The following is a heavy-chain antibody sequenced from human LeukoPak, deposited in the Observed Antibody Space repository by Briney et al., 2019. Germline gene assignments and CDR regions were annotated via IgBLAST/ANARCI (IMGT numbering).Heavy chain of an antibody. CDR3: ARDPTLNIVGATPFDY. CDR2: IKQDGSEK. D-gene: IGHD1-26*01. J-gene: IGHJ4*02. Sequence: PGGSLRLSCAASGFTFSNHGMSWVRQAPGKGLEWVANIKQDGSEKYYVDSVKGRFTISRDNAKNSLYLQMNSLRAEDTAVYYCARDPTLNIVGATPFDYWGQGTLVTVSS. V-gene: IGHV3-7*01. CDR1: GFTFSNHG.